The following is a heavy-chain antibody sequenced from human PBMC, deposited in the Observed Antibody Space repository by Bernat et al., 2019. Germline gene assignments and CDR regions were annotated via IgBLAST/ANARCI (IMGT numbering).Heavy chain of an antibody. CDR3: ARDPYGDYVTGGDY. D-gene: IGHD4-17*01. J-gene: IGHJ4*02. V-gene: IGHV1-3*01. CDR2: INAGNGNT. CDR1: GYTFTSYA. Sequence: QVQLVQSGAEVKKPGASVKVSCKASGYTFTSYAMHWVRQAPGQRLEWMGWINAGNGNTKYSQKLQGRVTITRDTSASTAYMELSSLRSEDTAVYYCARDPYGDYVTGGDYWGQGTLVTVSS.